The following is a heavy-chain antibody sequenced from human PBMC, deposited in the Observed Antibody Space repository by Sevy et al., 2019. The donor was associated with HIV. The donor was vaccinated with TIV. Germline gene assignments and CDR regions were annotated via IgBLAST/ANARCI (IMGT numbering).Heavy chain of an antibody. J-gene: IGHJ4*02. CDR3: VKEGGGGGGDH. V-gene: IGHV3-30*02. Sequence: GGSLRLSCAASGFSFSSYGMHWVRQAPGKGLEWMSYIQYDGSNKDYADSVKGRFTISRANSKNTLYLQMNSLRVEDRAVFYCVKEGGGGGGDHWGQGTLVTVSS. CDR1: GFSFSSYG. CDR2: IQYDGSNK. D-gene: IGHD3-16*01.